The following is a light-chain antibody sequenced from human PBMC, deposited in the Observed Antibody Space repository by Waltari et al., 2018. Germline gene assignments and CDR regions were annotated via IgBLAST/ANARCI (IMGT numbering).Light chain of an antibody. J-gene: IGLJ2*01. V-gene: IGLV3-21*02. CDR3: QVWDTTRYHVV. Sequence: SYVLTQPPSISVAPGQTATITCGGTNIGFKSVHWYQQKSGQAPVLVVYDDSNRPSGIPERIAGAKLGNPATLTLSRVEAGDEADYYCQVWDTTRYHVVFGGGTKLSVL. CDR2: DDS. CDR1: NIGFKS.